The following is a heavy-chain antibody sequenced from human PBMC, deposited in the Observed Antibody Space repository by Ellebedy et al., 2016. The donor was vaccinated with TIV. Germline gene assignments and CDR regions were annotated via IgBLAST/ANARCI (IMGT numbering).Heavy chain of an antibody. CDR2: IIPIFGTA. J-gene: IGHJ6*02. V-gene: IGHV1-69*06. CDR1: GGTFSSYA. Sequence: SVKVSXXASGGTFSSYAISWVRQAPGQGLEWMGGIIPIFGTANYAQKFQGRVTITADKSTSTAYMELSSLRSEDTAVYYCARASISGSYYYYYGMDVWGQGTTVTVSS. D-gene: IGHD1-26*01. CDR3: ARASISGSYYYYYGMDV.